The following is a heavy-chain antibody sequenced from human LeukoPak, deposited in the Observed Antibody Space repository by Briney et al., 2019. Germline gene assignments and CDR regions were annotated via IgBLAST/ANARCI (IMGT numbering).Heavy chain of an antibody. Sequence: PGRSLRLSCATSGFTFSSYGMHWVRQAPGKGLEWVAVIWYDGSNKYYVDSVNGRFTISRDNSKNTLYLQMNSLRAEDAAVYYCARVYYASGSTNYYSDGMDVWGQGTTVTVSS. CDR3: ARVYYASGSTNYYSDGMDV. D-gene: IGHD3-10*01. CDR1: GFTFSSYG. CDR2: IWYDGSNK. V-gene: IGHV3-33*01. J-gene: IGHJ6*02.